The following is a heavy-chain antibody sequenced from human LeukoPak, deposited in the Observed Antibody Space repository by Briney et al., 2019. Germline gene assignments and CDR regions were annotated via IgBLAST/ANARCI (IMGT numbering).Heavy chain of an antibody. CDR2: ISYDGSNK. V-gene: IGHV3-30*18. J-gene: IGHJ4*02. CDR1: GFTFSSYG. CDR3: ANEESTGYPWD. D-gene: IGHD3-22*01. Sequence: GESLRLSCAASGFTFSSYGMHWVRQAPGKGLEWVAVISYDGSNKYYADSVKGRCTISRDNSKNTLCLQMNSLRAEDTAVYYCANEESTGYPWDWGQGTLVTVSS.